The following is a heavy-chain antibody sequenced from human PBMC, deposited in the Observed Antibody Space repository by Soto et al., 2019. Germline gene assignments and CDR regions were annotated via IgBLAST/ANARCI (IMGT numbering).Heavy chain of an antibody. D-gene: IGHD3-22*01. V-gene: IGHV3-23*01. Sequence: PGGSLRLSCAASGFTFSSYAMSWVRQAPGKGLEWVSAISGSGGSTYYADSVKGRFTISRDNSRNTLYLQMNSLRAEDTAVYYCAKDTPNYYDSSGYFPDYWGQGTLVTVSS. CDR2: ISGSGGST. CDR1: GFTFSSYA. J-gene: IGHJ4*02. CDR3: AKDTPNYYDSSGYFPDY.